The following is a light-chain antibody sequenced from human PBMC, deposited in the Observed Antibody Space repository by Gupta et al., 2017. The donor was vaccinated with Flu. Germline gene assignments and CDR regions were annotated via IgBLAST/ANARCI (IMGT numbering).Light chain of an antibody. J-gene: IGKJ2*01. CDR3: QQYNNWPPLYT. Sequence: EIVMTQSPATLSVSPGERATLSCRASQSVSSNLAWYQQKPGQAPRLLIYGASTRATGITARFSGSGAGTEFTLTISSRQSEDFAVYYCQQYNNWPPLYTFGQGTKLEIK. CDR2: GAS. V-gene: IGKV3-15*01. CDR1: QSVSSN.